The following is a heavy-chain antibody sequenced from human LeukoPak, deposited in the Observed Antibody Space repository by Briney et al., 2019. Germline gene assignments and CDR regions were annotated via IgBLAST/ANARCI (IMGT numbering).Heavy chain of an antibody. Sequence: GGSLRLSCAVSGFIVSDNYMSWVRQAPGKGLEWVSLIYSGGSTSYADSVKGRFTISRDNSKNTLYLQMNSLRAEDTAVYYCARGRKGYHYGSGSYLDVWGKGTRVTISS. CDR3: ARGRKGYHYGSGSYLDV. CDR2: IYSGGST. J-gene: IGHJ6*04. CDR1: GFIVSDNY. D-gene: IGHD3-10*01. V-gene: IGHV3-53*01.